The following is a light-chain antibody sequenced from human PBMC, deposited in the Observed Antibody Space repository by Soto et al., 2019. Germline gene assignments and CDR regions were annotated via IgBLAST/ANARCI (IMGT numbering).Light chain of an antibody. Sequence: DIQMTQSPSSLSASVGDRVTITCRASQSISSYLNWYQQKPGKAPKLLIYAASSLQSGVPARFSGSGSGTDFTLTISSLQPEEFATYYCQQSYSNVATVGGGTKVELK. CDR2: AAS. CDR3: QQSYSNVAT. V-gene: IGKV1-39*01. J-gene: IGKJ4*01. CDR1: QSISSY.